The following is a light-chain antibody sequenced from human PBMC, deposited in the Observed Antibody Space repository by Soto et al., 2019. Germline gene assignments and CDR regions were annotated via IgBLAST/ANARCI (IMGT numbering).Light chain of an antibody. CDR2: DAS. V-gene: IGKV3-11*01. J-gene: IGKJ4*01. CDR1: QSVYSY. CDR3: HQYAVSPLT. Sequence: EIVLTQSPATLSLSPGERATLSCRASQSVYSYLAWYQQKPGQAPRLLIYDASNRATGIPPRFSGSGSGTDFTLTIDSLEPDDSAVYYCHQYAVSPLTFGGGTTVEIK.